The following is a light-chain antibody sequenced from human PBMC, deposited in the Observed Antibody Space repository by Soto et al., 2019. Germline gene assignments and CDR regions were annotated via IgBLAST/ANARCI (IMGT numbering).Light chain of an antibody. J-gene: IGLJ3*02. CDR2: ANN. CDR3: AAWDDSLKGGV. CDR1: SSNLGSEH. V-gene: IGLV1-44*01. Sequence: QSVLTQPPSASGTPGQRVTISCSGSSSNLGSEHVNWYQQVPGTAPKLLIYANNQRPSGVPDRFSVSTSGTSASLAIGGLQSEDEADYYCAAWDDSLKGGVFGGGTKLTVL.